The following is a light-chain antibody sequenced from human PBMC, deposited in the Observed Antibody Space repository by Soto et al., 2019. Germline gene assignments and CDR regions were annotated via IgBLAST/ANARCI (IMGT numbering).Light chain of an antibody. CDR2: GAS. J-gene: IGKJ5*01. CDR1: QSVSSN. Sequence: EIVLTQSPGTLSLSPGGRATLACRASQSVSSNYLAWYQQRPGQAPRLLIYGASTRATGIPARFSGSGSGTEFTLTISSLQSEDFAVYYCQQYNNWPPITFGQGTRLEIK. V-gene: IGKV3-15*01. CDR3: QQYNNWPPIT.